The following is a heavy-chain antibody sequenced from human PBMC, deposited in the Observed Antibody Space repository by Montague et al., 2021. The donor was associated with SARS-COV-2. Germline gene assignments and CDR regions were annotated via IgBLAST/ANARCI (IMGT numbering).Heavy chain of an antibody. CDR3: ARRGFDTSGYYSYFDY. J-gene: IGHJ4*02. V-gene: IGHV5-51*01. Sequence: QSGAEVKKPGESLKISCNGSGCSFTKYWIGWVRQMPGKGLEWMGXIYPGDSDSRYSPSFQGQVTISADKSISTAYLQWSSLKASDTAMYYCARRGFDTSGYYSYFDYWGQGTLVTVSS. CDR2: IYPGDSDS. CDR1: GCSFTKYW. D-gene: IGHD3-22*01.